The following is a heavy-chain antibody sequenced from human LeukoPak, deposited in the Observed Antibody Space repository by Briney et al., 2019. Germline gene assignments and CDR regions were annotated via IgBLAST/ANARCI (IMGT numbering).Heavy chain of an antibody. Sequence: GGSLRLSXAASGFTFSGSAMHWVRQASGKGLEWVGRIRSKANSYATAYAASVKGRFTISRDDSKNTAYLQMNSLKTEDTAVYYCTRPTSATMVRGVTPRDYWGQGTLVTVSS. J-gene: IGHJ4*02. V-gene: IGHV3-73*01. CDR1: GFTFSGSA. CDR2: IRSKANSYAT. D-gene: IGHD3-10*01. CDR3: TRPTSATMVRGVTPRDY.